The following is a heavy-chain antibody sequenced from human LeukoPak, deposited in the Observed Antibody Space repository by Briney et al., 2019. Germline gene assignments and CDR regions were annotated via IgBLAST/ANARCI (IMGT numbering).Heavy chain of an antibody. CDR1: GGSLNNF. D-gene: IGHD3-16*01. Sequence: SGTLSLTCAVSGGSLNNFWSWVRQPPGKGLEWIGQIHHNGGTSYNPSLRSRVTMSIDKSKNQFPLHLNSVTAADTAMYYCAKHGGFHFDSWGQGALVTVSS. CDR3: AKHGGFHFDS. J-gene: IGHJ4*02. V-gene: IGHV4-4*02. CDR2: IHHNGGT.